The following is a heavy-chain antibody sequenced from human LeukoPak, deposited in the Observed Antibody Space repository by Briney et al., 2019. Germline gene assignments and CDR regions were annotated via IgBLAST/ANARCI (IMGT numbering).Heavy chain of an antibody. CDR3: ARVFSTNYYDNRGWFDP. CDR2: IYYSGST. D-gene: IGHD3-22*01. J-gene: IGHJ5*02. CDR1: GGSINSYY. V-gene: IGHV4-59*01. Sequence: SETLSLTCTVSGGSINSYYWSWIRQPPGKGLEWIGYIYYSGSTKYNPSLKSRVTISVDTSKNQFSLKLSSVTAADTAVYYCARVFSTNYYDNRGWFDPWGQGTLVTVSS.